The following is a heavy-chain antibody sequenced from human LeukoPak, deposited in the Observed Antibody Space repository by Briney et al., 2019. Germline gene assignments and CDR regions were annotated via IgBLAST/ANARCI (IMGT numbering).Heavy chain of an antibody. J-gene: IGHJ3*02. D-gene: IGHD3-22*01. V-gene: IGHV4-38-2*01. Sequence: PSETLSLTCVVSGYSISSGYYWGWIRQPPGKGLEWIGSIYHSGSPYYNPSLKSRVTISVDTSKNQFSLRLSSATAADTAVYYCARSYYYHSSGYYYGDAIDIWGQGTMVTVSS. CDR2: IYHSGSP. CDR3: ARSYYYHSSGYYYGDAIDI. CDR1: GYSISSGYY.